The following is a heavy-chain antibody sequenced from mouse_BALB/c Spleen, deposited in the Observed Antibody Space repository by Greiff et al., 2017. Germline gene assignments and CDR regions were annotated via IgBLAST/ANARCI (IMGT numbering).Heavy chain of an antibody. J-gene: IGHJ2*01. Sequence: QAQLKQSGAELVRPGTSVKVSCKASGYAFTNYLIEWVKQRPGQGLEWIGVINPGSGGTNYNEKFKGKATLTADKSSSTAYMQLSSLTSDDSAVYFCARNYGYDYWGQGTTLTVSS. CDR1: GYAFTNYL. CDR3: ARNYGYDY. D-gene: IGHD2-2*01. CDR2: INPGSGGT. V-gene: IGHV1-54*01.